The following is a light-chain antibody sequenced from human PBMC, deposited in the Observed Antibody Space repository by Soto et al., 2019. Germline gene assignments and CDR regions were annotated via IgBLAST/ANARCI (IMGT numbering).Light chain of an antibody. CDR2: EVS. Sequence: QSALTQPPSASGSPGHSVTISCTGTSSDVGGYNYVSWYQQHPGKAPQLMIYEVSRRPSGVPDRFSGSKSGNTASLTVSGLQAEDEADYSCSSYAGSNNLLFGGGTKLTVL. J-gene: IGLJ2*01. CDR3: SSYAGSNNLL. V-gene: IGLV2-8*01. CDR1: SSDVGGYNY.